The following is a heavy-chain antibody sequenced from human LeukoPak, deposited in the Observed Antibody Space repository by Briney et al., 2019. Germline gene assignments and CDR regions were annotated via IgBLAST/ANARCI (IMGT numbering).Heavy chain of an antibody. D-gene: IGHD6-13*01. CDR2: IDTSGST. J-gene: IGHJ4*02. CDR3: VGDPIAAAGIWFVY. CDR1: GGSISSYY. V-gene: IGHV4-4*07. Sequence: PSETLSLTCTVSGGSISSYYWTWIRQPAGKGLEWIGRIDTSGSTNYNPSLKSRVTMSVDTSKNQFSLKLRSVTAADTAVYYCVGDPIAAAGIWFVYWGQGTLVTLSS.